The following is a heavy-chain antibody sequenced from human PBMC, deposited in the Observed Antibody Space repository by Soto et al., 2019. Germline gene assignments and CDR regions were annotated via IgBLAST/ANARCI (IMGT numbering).Heavy chain of an antibody. J-gene: IGHJ4*02. D-gene: IGHD1-1*01. Sequence: QVQLQQWGAGLLKPSETLSLTCAVYGGSFSGYYWSWIRQPPGKGLEWIGEINHSGSTNYNPSLTRLVTISVDTSKNQFPLKLCSIAAADTAGYSCRGYRASSFDYWGQGTQVTVSS. CDR3: RGYRASSFDY. V-gene: IGHV4-34*01. CDR1: GGSFSGYY. CDR2: INHSGST.